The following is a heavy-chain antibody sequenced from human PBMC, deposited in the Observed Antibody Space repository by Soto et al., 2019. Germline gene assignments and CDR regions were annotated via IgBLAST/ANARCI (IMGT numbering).Heavy chain of an antibody. V-gene: IGHV3-11*01. CDR3: AREASIVVVVAAFDY. D-gene: IGHD2-15*01. Sequence: QVQLVESGGGLVKPGGSLRLSCATSGFTFSDYYMSWLRQAPGKGLEWVSYISSSGSTIYYADSVKGRFTISRDNAKNSLYLQMNSLRAEDTAVYYCAREASIVVVVAAFDYWGQGTLVTVSS. CDR2: ISSSGSTI. CDR1: GFTFSDYY. J-gene: IGHJ4*02.